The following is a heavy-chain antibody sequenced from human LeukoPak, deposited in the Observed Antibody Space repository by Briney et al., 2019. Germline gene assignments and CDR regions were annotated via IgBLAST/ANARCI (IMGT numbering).Heavy chain of an antibody. D-gene: IGHD2-21*02. V-gene: IGHV3-33*01. CDR2: IWYDGSNK. J-gene: IGHJ2*01. CDR1: GFTFSSYG. Sequence: GGSLRLSCAASGFTFSSYGMHWVHQAPGKGLEWVAVIWYDGSNKYYADSVKGRFTISRDNSKNTLYLQMNSMRAEDTAVYYCARSDYCGGDCYEIGYFDLWGRGTLVTVSS. CDR3: ARSDYCGGDCYEIGYFDL.